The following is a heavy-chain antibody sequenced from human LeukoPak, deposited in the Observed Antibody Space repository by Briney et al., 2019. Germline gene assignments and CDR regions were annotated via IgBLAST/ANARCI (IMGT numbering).Heavy chain of an antibody. D-gene: IGHD3-16*01. V-gene: IGHV1-18*01. CDR1: GYTFTSYG. J-gene: IGHJ4*02. Sequence: ASVKVSCKASGYTFTSYGISWVRQAPGQGLEWMGWISAYNGNTNYAQSLQGRVTMTIDTSTSTVYMELRSLRSDDTAVYYCARDVGRSYDLDYWGQGTLVTVSS. CDR2: ISAYNGNT. CDR3: ARDVGRSYDLDY.